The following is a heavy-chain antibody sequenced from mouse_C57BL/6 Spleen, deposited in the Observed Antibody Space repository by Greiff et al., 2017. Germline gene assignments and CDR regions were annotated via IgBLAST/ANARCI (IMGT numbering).Heavy chain of an antibody. J-gene: IGHJ1*03. Sequence: QVQLLQPGAELVQPGASVKLSCKASGYTFTSYWMHWVKQRPGQGLEWIGMLHPNSGSTNYNEKFKSTATLTVDKSSITAYMQLSSRTSEDSAVYDCARERDYDVNWYFDVWGTGTTVTVSS. CDR2: LHPNSGST. D-gene: IGHD2-4*01. CDR1: GYTFTSYW. CDR3: ARERDYDVNWYFDV. V-gene: IGHV1-64*01.